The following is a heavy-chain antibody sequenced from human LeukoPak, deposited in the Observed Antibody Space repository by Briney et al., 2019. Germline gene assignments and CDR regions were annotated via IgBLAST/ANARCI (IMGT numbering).Heavy chain of an antibody. J-gene: IGHJ4*02. Sequence: SKTLSLTCAVXXGXXXXXXXTXVXXXXXKXXXXXXEINPNGYTXYNSSLKSRVTISVDSPKNQFSLKLSSVTAADTAVYYCARGGRDGYTLNPFDYWGQGTLVTVSS. V-gene: IGHV4-34*01. CDR1: XGXXXXXX. D-gene: IGHD5-24*01. CDR2: INPNGYT. CDR3: ARGGRDGYTLNPFDY.